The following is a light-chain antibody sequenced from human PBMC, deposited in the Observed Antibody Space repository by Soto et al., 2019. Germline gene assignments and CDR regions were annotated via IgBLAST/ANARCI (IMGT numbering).Light chain of an antibody. V-gene: IGKV3-20*01. J-gene: IGKJ4*01. CDR3: QQYGSSPPVT. CDR1: QSVSSSN. CDR2: DAS. Sequence: EIVLTQSPGTLSLSAGERATLSCMASQSVSSSNLAWYQQKPGQAPRLLIFDASRRATGAPDRFSGSGSGTDFTLTISRLEPDDFAVYYCQQYGSSPPVTFGGGTKVEIK.